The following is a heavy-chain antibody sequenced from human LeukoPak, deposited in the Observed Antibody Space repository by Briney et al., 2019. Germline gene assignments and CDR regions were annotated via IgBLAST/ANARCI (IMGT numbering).Heavy chain of an antibody. Sequence: SETLSLTCTVSGGTLSSGDYYWSWLRQPPGKGLEWIGYIYYSGSTYYNPSLKSRVTISVDTSKNQFSLKLSSVTAADTAVYYCARSPLRSRFQILYGMDVWGQGTTVTVSS. CDR2: IYYSGST. CDR3: ARSPLRSRFQILYGMDV. V-gene: IGHV4-30-4*01. J-gene: IGHJ6*02. D-gene: IGHD3-3*01. CDR1: GGTLSSGDYY.